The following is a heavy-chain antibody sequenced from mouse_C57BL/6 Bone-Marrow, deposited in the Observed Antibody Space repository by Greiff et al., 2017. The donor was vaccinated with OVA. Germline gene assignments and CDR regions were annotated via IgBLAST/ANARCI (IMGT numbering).Heavy chain of an antibody. CDR3: ARGIGYDWYFDV. CDR1: GFTFSSYA. V-gene: IGHV5-4*03. J-gene: IGHJ1*03. Sequence: EVNVVESGGGLVKPGGSLKLSCAASGFTFSSYAMSWVRQTPDKRLEWVATISDGGSYTYYPDNVKGRFTISRDNAKNNLYLQMSHLKSENTAMYYCARGIGYDWYFDVWGTGTTVTVSS. D-gene: IGHD2-2*01. CDR2: ISDGGSYT.